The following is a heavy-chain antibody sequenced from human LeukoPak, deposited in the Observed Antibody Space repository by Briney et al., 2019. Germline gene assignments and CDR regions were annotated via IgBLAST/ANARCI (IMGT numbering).Heavy chain of an antibody. V-gene: IGHV3-53*01. Sequence: PGGSLRLSCAASGFTVSSNYMSWVRQAPGKGLEWVSVIYSGGSTYYADSVKGRLTISRDNSKNTLYLQMNSLTAEDAAVYYCARDTPCDECPWGQGTLVTVSS. CDR3: ARDTPCDECP. D-gene: IGHD2-21*01. CDR1: GFTVSSNY. CDR2: IYSGGST. J-gene: IGHJ5*02.